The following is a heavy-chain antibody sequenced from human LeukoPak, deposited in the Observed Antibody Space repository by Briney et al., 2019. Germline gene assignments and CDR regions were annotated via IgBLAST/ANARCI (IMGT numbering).Heavy chain of an antibody. CDR1: GGAISSGGYY. J-gene: IGHJ4*02. CDR3: ARGKSITMVRGVIMARYYFDY. Sequence: TLSLTCTVSGGAISSGGYYWRWIRQHPGKGLEGIGYIYYSGSTYYNPSLKGRVTISVDTSKNQFSPKVSSVTAADTAVYYCARGKSITMVRGVIMARYYFDYWGQGTLVSVSS. V-gene: IGHV4-31*03. D-gene: IGHD3-10*01. CDR2: IYYSGST.